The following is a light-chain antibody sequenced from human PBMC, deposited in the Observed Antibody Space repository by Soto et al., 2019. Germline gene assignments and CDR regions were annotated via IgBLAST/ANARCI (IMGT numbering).Light chain of an antibody. CDR2: VAS. Sequence: DIQLTQSPSSLSASVGDRVNSTCRASQSISSYLSWYQQKPGKAPKLLINVASTLQSGVPSRFSGSGSGTDFTLTISSLQPEDFATYYCQQSYSRPITCGKGKRREIK. V-gene: IGKV1-39*01. CDR1: QSISSY. J-gene: IGKJ5*01. CDR3: QQSYSRPIT.